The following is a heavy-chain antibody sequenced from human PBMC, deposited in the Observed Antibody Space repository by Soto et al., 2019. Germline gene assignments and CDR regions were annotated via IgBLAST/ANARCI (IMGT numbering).Heavy chain of an antibody. CDR1: GGSIRSSSHY. CDR2: IYFDGSA. Sequence: PSETLSLTCTVSGGSIRSSSHYWGWIRQTAENGLEWIASIYFDGSANHNPSLKSRVTMPIDTSKNQFSLNLRSVTAADTAVYYCARLSTDIDYWGPGTLVTVSS. V-gene: IGHV4-39*01. J-gene: IGHJ4*02. CDR3: ARLSTDIDY. D-gene: IGHD3-3*02.